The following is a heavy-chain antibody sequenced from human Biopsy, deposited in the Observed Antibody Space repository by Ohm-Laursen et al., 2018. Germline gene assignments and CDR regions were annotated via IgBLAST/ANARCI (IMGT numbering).Heavy chain of an antibody. V-gene: IGHV4-59*01. CDR1: GGSIISYY. CDR2: VYNGGIT. CDR3: ARTPRDSFWSGSYKRGLWFDP. D-gene: IGHD3-3*01. J-gene: IGHJ5*02. Sequence: SETLSLTCCVSGGSIISYYWTWIRQPPGEGLEWIGHVYNGGITNYNPSLKSRVTISKDTSKNQFSLQVNSVTAADTAVYYCARTPRDSFWSGSYKRGLWFDPWGQGTLVIVSS.